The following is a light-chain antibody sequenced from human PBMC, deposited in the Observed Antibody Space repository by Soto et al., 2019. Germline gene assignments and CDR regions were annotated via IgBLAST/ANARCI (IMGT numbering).Light chain of an antibody. CDR1: SRAVGSYDV. CDR3: CSYAGSRRYD. CDR2: EGT. V-gene: IGLV2-23*01. J-gene: IGLJ1*01. Sequence: QHASVSGPPGQSIVISCNGSSRAVGSYDVVSWYLQYPDKAPKVIIFEGTKRPSGVCDRLCGSKSRNTGSLTTSGLHTEDEADYYCCSYAGSRRYDVGPGTTVNVL.